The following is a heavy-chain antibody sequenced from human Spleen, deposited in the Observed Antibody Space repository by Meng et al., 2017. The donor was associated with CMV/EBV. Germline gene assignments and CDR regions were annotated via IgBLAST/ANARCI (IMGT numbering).Heavy chain of an antibody. J-gene: IGHJ4*02. CDR3: ARGPSLLGIQGYDY. CDR1: GGTFSSYA. Sequence: SVKVSCKASGGTFSSYAISWVRQAPGQGLEWMGGIIPILGIANYAQKFQGRVTITADKSTSTAYMELSSLRSEDTAVYYCARGPSLLGIQGYDYWGQGTLVIVSS. V-gene: IGHV1-69*10. D-gene: IGHD3-16*01. CDR2: IIPILGIA.